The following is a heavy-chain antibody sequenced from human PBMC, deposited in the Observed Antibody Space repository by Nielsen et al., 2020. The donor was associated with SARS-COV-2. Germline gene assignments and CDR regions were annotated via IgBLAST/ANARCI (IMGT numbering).Heavy chain of an antibody. Sequence: GESLKISCGASGFTISSSFMSWVRQAVGKGLDWVSVIYTDGSTSHVDSVKGRSTISRDNSKNTLYLQMNSLRAEDTAVYYCARDNWGRMDVWGQGTTVTVSS. D-gene: IGHD7-27*01. V-gene: IGHV3-66*01. J-gene: IGHJ6*02. CDR1: GFTISSSF. CDR3: ARDNWGRMDV. CDR2: IYTDGST.